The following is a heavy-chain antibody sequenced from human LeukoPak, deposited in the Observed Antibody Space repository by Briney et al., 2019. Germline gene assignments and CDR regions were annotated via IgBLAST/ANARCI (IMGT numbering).Heavy chain of an antibody. V-gene: IGHV4-30-2*01. CDR2: IYHSGST. D-gene: IGHD3-10*01. CDR3: ARGSMVRGVIDY. J-gene: IGHJ4*02. CDR1: GGSISSGGYS. Sequence: SQTLSLTCTVSGGSISSGGYSWSWIRQPPGKGLEWIGYIYHSGSTYYNPSLKSRVTISVDRSKNQFSLKLSSVTAADTAVYYCARGSMVRGVIDYWGQGTLVTVSS.